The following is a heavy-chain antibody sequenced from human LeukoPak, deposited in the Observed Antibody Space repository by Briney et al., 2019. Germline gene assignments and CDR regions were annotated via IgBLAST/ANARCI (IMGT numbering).Heavy chain of an antibody. J-gene: IGHJ6*03. Sequence: SETLSLTCTVSGGSISSGGYYWSWIRQPPGKGLEWIGYIYHNGSTYYNPSLKSRVTISVDTSKNQFSLKLSSVTAADTAVYYCARLTQFSRSGWYYYYYMDVWGKGTTVTVSS. D-gene: IGHD6-19*01. V-gene: IGHV4-30-2*01. CDR3: ARLTQFSRSGWYYYYYMDV. CDR2: IYHNGST. CDR1: GGSISSGGYY.